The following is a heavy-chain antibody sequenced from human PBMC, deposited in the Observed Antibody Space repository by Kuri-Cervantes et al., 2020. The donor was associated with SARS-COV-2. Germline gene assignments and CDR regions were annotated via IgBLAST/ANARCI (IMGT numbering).Heavy chain of an antibody. CDR3: ARGATSYWYFDL. J-gene: IGHJ2*01. CDR1: GGTFSSYA. CDR2: IIPIFGTA. Sequence: VKVSCKASGGTFSSYAISWVRQAPGQGLEWMGGIIPIFGTANYAQKFQGRVTITADESTSTAYMELSSLRSEDTAVYYCARGATSYWYFDLWGRGTLVTVSS. D-gene: IGHD1-26*01. V-gene: IGHV1-69*13.